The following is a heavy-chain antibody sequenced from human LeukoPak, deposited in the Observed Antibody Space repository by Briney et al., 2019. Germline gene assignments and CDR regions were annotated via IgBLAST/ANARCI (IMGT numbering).Heavy chain of an antibody. V-gene: IGHV3-7*01. Sequence: GGSLRLSCSASGFTFNKYWMSWLRQLPGQGLEWVANVNQDGTQKYYVDSVKGRFTNSRDNARNLLYLQINSLRAEDTAVYYCVRDVSSGWAFDYWGHGTLVTVSA. CDR2: VNQDGTQK. CDR3: VRDVSSGWAFDY. D-gene: IGHD6-19*01. J-gene: IGHJ4*01. CDR1: GFTFNKYW.